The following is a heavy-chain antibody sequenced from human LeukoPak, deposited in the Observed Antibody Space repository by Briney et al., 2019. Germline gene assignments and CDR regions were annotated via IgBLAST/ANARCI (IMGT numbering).Heavy chain of an antibody. Sequence: GASVKVSCKASGGTFSSYAISWVRQAPGQALEWMGGIIPIFGTANYAQKFQGRVTITTDESTSTAYMELSSLRSEDTAVYYCAVVVTPGGWGQGTLVTVSS. D-gene: IGHD4-23*01. J-gene: IGHJ4*02. CDR1: GGTFSSYA. CDR3: AVVVTPGG. V-gene: IGHV1-69*05. CDR2: IIPIFGTA.